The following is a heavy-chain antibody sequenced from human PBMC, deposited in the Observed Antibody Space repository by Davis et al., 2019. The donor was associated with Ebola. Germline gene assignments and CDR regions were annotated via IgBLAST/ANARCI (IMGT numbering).Heavy chain of an antibody. CDR3: ARHVGGTNTFGGVIVLYYFDY. CDR2: IYYSGST. V-gene: IGHV4-59*08. J-gene: IGHJ4*02. CDR1: GGSISSYY. D-gene: IGHD3-16*02. Sequence: SETLSLTCTVSGGSISSYYWSWIRQSPGKGLEWIGYIYYSGSTNYNPSLKSRVTISVDTSKNQFSLKLSSVTAADTAVYYCARHVGGTNTFGGVIVLYYFDYWGQGTLVTVSS.